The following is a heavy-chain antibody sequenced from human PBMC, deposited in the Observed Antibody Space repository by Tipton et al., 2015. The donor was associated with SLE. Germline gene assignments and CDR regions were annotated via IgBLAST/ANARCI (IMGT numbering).Heavy chain of an antibody. D-gene: IGHD6-6*01. Sequence: TLSLACTVSGGSISSYYWSWIRQPPGKGLEWIGYIYYSGSTNYNPSLKSRVTTSVDTSKNQFSLKLSSVTAADTAVYYCARTMDSSSRLRAFDYWGQGTLVTVSS. J-gene: IGHJ4*02. CDR2: IYYSGST. CDR3: ARTMDSSSRLRAFDY. CDR1: GGSISSYY. V-gene: IGHV4-59*01.